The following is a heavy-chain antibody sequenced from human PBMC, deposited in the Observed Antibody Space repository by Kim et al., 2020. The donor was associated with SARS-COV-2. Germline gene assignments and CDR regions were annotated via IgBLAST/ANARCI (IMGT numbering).Heavy chain of an antibody. D-gene: IGHD3-10*01. J-gene: IGHJ5*02. V-gene: IGHV4-34*01. CDR3: ARGYYGSGFNWFDP. Sequence: NRSRKSRVTISVDTSKNQFSLRLTSVTAADTAMYYCARGYYGSGFNWFDPWGPGTRVTVSS.